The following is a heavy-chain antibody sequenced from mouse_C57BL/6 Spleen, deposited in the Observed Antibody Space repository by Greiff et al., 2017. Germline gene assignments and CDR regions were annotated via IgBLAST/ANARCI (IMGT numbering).Heavy chain of an antibody. CDR1: GYAFSSSW. CDR2: IYPGDGDT. V-gene: IGHV1-82*01. Sequence: VQLQQSGPELVKPGASVKISCKASGYAFSSSWMNWVKQRPGKGLEWIGRIYPGDGDTNYNGKFKGKATLTADKSSSTAYMQLSSLTSEDSAVYFCAREGYYGTLYYAMDYWGQGTSVTFSS. J-gene: IGHJ4*01. CDR3: AREGYYGTLYYAMDY. D-gene: IGHD1-1*01.